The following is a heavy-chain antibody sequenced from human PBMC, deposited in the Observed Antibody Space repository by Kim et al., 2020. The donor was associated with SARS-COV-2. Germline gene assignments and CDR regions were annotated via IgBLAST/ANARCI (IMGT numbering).Heavy chain of an antibody. J-gene: IGHJ6*02. D-gene: IGHD4-17*01. CDR3: ARDRTVTTQYYYYYYGMDV. CDR2: SNPSGGST. V-gene: IGHV1-46*03. Sequence: KGISNPSGGSTSNAKKFQGRVTMTRDTSTSTVYMELSSLRSEDTAVYYCARDRTVTTQYYYYYYGMDVWGQGTTVTVSS.